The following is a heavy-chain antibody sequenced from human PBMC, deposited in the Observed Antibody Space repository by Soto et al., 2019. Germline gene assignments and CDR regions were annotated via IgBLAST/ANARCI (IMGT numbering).Heavy chain of an antibody. CDR1: GGSFRGFY. Sequence: QVQLQQWGAGLLKPSETLSLTCAVSGGSFRGFYWTWIRQSPGKGLEWLGDINHVGITNYNPSLKGRVSIPVDTSKSQFSLKLSAVTAADTAVYYCARAHDFWGGRQKPIDSWGQGTLVTVSS. J-gene: IGHJ4*02. V-gene: IGHV4-34*01. CDR2: INHVGIT. D-gene: IGHD3-3*01. CDR3: ARAHDFWGGRQKPIDS.